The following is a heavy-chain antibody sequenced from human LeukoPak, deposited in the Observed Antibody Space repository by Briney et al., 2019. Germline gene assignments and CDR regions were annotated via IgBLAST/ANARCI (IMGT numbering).Heavy chain of an antibody. CDR3: ARDWVDYDILTGYPYYYYGMDV. V-gene: IGHV1-69*04. CDR1: GGTFSSYA. Sequence: ASVKVSCKASGGTFSSYAISWVRQAPGQGLEWMGRIIPILGIANYAQKFQGRVTITADKSTSTAYMELSSLRSEDTAVYYCARDWVDYDILTGYPYYYYGMDVWSQGTTVTVSS. J-gene: IGHJ6*02. D-gene: IGHD3-9*01. CDR2: IIPILGIA.